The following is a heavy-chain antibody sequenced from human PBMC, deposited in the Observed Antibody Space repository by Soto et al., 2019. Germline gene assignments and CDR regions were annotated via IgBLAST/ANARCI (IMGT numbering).Heavy chain of an antibody. J-gene: IGHJ3*02. Sequence: EVQLVESGGGLVKPGGSLRLSCAASGLTFSSYSMNWVRQAPGKGLEWVSSISRTGTYIDYADSVKGRFTISRDNAKNSLVLQMDSLRSEGAALSYCARDTNPYSISSHAFDILGLGTMVTVSS. CDR3: ARDTNPYSISSHAFDI. D-gene: IGHD6-6*01. CDR1: GLTFSSYS. V-gene: IGHV3-21*01. CDR2: ISRTGTYI.